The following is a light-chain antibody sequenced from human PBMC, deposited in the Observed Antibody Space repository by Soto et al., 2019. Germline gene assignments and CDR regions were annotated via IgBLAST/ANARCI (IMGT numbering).Light chain of an antibody. CDR3: SSYTTSNTRQIV. CDR2: DVS. CDR1: SSDVGGYNY. Sequence: QSALTQPASVSGSPGQSITISCTGTSSDVGGYNYVSWYQHHPGKAPKLMIYDVSNRPSGVSNRFSGSKSGNTASLTISGLQPEDEADYYCSSYTTSNTRQIVLGTGTK. J-gene: IGLJ1*01. V-gene: IGLV2-14*03.